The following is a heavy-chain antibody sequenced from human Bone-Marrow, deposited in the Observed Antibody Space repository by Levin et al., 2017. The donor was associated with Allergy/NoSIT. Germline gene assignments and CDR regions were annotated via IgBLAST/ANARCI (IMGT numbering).Heavy chain of an antibody. V-gene: IGHV4-59*12. CDR3: ASGWGYNYGSNAGSLDV. D-gene: IGHD3-16*01. J-gene: IGHJ4*02. Sequence: SETLSLTCSVSGGSISEFYWSWIRQPPGKGLEWIGFVYHTGYTKYNSSLKSRVTISIDTSQMQFSLIVRSVTAADTAVYYCASGWGYNYGSNAGSLDVWGQGTLVTVSS. CDR2: VYHTGYT. CDR1: GGSISEFY.